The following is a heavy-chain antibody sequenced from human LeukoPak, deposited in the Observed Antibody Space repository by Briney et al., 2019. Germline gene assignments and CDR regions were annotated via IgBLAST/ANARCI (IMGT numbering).Heavy chain of an antibody. CDR3: AKDGQWLVRGNNWFDP. V-gene: IGHV3-23*01. J-gene: IGHJ5*02. CDR1: GFIFGNYA. Sequence: GGSLRLSCAASGFIFGNYAMSWVRQAPGKGLEWVSAISGSGGSTYYADSVKGRFTISRDNSKNTLYLQMNSLRAEDTAVYYCAKDGQWLVRGNNWFDPWGQGTRVTVSS. D-gene: IGHD6-19*01. CDR2: ISGSGGST.